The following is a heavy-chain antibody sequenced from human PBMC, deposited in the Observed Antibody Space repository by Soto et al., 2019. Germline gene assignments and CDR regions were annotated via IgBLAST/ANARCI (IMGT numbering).Heavy chain of an antibody. V-gene: IGHV3-21*01. J-gene: IGHJ4*02. CDR3: ATLNSFGSDY. D-gene: IGHD5-18*01. Sequence: PGGSLRLSCAASGFSFSGYNMNWVRQAPGKGLEWVSSISGDSNYIYYADSVQGRFTISRDNAKNSVYLQMNSLRAEDTAVYYCATLNSFGSDYWGRGTLVTVSS. CDR2: ISGDSNYI. CDR1: GFSFSGYN.